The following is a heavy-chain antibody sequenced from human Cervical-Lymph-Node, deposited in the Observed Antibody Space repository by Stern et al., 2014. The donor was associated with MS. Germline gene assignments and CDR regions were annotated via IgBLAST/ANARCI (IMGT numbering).Heavy chain of an antibody. J-gene: IGHJ4*02. CDR1: GFTFTNHG. CDR3: ARDRGLVGNTTDDY. V-gene: IGHV1-18*01. CDR2: INGYNGNI. Sequence: QVQLVQSGAEVKKPGASVKVSCKASGFTFTNHGIRWVRQAPGQGLEWMGWINGYNGNIDFAQKFQGRLIMTTDTSTSTVYMELRSLGFDDTAVYYCARDRGLVGNTTDDYWGQGTLVTVSS. D-gene: IGHD1-26*01.